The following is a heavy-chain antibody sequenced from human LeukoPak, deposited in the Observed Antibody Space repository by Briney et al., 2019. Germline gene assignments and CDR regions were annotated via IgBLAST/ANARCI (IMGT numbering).Heavy chain of an antibody. CDR3: ARGRGITIFGVVISPNFDY. CDR2: INHSGST. D-gene: IGHD3-3*01. J-gene: IGHJ4*02. Sequence: PSDTLSLTCAVYGGSFSGYYWSLIRQPPGEGVEWIGEINHSGSTNYNPSLKSRVTISVDTSKNQFSLKLSSVTAADTAVYYCARGRGITIFGVVISPNFDYWGQGTLVTVSS. V-gene: IGHV4-34*01. CDR1: GGSFSGYY.